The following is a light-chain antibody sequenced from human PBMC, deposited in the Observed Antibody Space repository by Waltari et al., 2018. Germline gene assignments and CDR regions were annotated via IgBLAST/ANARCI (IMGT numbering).Light chain of an antibody. V-gene: IGKV2-30*01. CDR1: QSLVSSDGNTY. CDR2: KVS. Sequence: DVAMTQYPLSLPVSLGRSDSISCRSSQSLVSSDGNTYFNWFQQRPGQSPRRLLYKVSNRDSGVPDRFSGSGSGTDFTLRISRVEAEDVGVYYCMQGTHWPWTFGQGTKVEIK. J-gene: IGKJ1*01. CDR3: MQGTHWPWT.